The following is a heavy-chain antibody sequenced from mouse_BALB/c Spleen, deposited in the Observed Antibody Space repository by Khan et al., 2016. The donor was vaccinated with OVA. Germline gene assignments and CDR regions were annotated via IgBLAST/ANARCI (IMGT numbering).Heavy chain of an antibody. CDR3: SRLEDI. Sequence: QVQLQESAPGLVAPSQSLSITCTVSGFSLTRYGVHWVSPPPGKGLDWLGVIWAGGSNNYNSALMSRLSISKENSKSQVFLNMNSLQTDDTAMYDCSRLEDIWGQGTTLTVSS. CDR1: GFSLTRYG. J-gene: IGHJ2*01. V-gene: IGHV2-9*02. D-gene: IGHD1-3*01. CDR2: IWAGGSN.